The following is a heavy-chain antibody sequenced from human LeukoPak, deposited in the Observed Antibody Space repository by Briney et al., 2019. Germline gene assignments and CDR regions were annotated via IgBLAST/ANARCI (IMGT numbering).Heavy chain of an antibody. D-gene: IGHD3-9*01. CDR1: GYTFTGYY. CDR3: ARDSPTYDILTGNYYYYMDV. J-gene: IGHJ6*03. V-gene: IGHV1-2*06. CDR2: INPNSGGT. Sequence: ASVKVSCKASGYTFTGYYMHWVRQAPGQGLEWMGRINPNSGGTNYAQKFQGRVTMTRDTSISTAYMELSRLRSDVTAVYYCARDSPTYDILTGNYYYYMDVWGKGTTVTVSS.